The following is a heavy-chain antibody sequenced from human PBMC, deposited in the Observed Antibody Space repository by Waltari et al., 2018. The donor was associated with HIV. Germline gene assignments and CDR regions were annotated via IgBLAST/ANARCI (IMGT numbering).Heavy chain of an antibody. CDR1: GFIFTNFG. CDR3: AKDSAGATSYYYYVMDV. CDR2: ISFDGSNK. Sequence: QVQLVESGGGVVQPGRSLRLSCAASGFIFTNFGMHWVRQVPGKGLEWVAVISFDGSNKYHADSVKGRFTVSRDKSKNTLFLQMNSLRAEDTALYYCAKDSAGATSYYYYVMDVWGQGTTVTVSS. V-gene: IGHV3-30*18. D-gene: IGHD3-10*01. J-gene: IGHJ6*02.